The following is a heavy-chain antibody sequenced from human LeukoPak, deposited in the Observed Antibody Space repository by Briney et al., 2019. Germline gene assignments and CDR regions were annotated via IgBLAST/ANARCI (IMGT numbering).Heavy chain of an antibody. CDR3: ARDQCSGANCQVAVDY. CDR2: INSEGSRT. J-gene: IGHJ4*02. CDR1: GFTFSSYW. V-gene: IGHV3-74*01. Sequence: GGSLRLSCAASGFTFSSYWMHWVRQAPGKGLVWVSRINSEGSRTFYADSVKGRFTISRDNAKNTLYLQMNSLRAEDTAVYYCARDQCSGANCQVAVDYWGQGTLVTVSS. D-gene: IGHD2-15*01.